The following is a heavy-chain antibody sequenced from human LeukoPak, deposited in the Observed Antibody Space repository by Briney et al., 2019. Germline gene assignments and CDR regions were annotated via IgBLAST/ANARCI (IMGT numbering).Heavy chain of an antibody. CDR3: ATGPSGETANWFDP. V-gene: IGHV1-69*13. Sequence: GASVKVSCKASGGTFSSYAISWVRQAPGQGLEWMGGIIPIFGTANYAQKFQGRVTITADESTSTAYMELSSLRSEDTAVYYCATGPSGETANWFDPWGQGTLVTVSS. CDR2: IIPIFGTA. CDR1: GGTFSSYA. J-gene: IGHJ5*02. D-gene: IGHD3-10*01.